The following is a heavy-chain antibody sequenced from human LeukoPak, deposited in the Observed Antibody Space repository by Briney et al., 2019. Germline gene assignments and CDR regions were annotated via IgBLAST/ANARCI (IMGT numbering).Heavy chain of an antibody. Sequence: GRSLRLSCAASEFTFNTYGMHWVRQAPGKGLEWVALISYDGSKKYYADSVKGRFTISRDNSETTLYLQMNSLRAEDTAVYYCAKDYDSSGWAAFDIWGQGTMVTVSS. CDR3: AKDYDSSGWAAFDI. CDR2: ISYDGSKK. V-gene: IGHV3-30*18. CDR1: EFTFNTYG. D-gene: IGHD3-22*01. J-gene: IGHJ3*02.